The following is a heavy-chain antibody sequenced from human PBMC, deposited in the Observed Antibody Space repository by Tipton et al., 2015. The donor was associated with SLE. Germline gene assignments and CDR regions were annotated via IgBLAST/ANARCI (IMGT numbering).Heavy chain of an antibody. V-gene: IGHV4-4*02. Sequence: TLSLTCAVSGGSISSSNWWRWVRQPPGKGLEWIGEINHSGSTNYNPSLKSRVTISVDTSKNQFSLKLSSVTAADTAVYYCARVVAAAGTAFDIWGQGTMVTVSS. J-gene: IGHJ3*02. D-gene: IGHD6-13*01. CDR2: INHSGST. CDR1: GGSISSSNW. CDR3: ARVVAAAGTAFDI.